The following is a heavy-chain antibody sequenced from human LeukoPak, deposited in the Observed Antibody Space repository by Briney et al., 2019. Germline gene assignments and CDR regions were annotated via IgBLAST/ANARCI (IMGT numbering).Heavy chain of an antibody. V-gene: IGHV1-69*04. CDR1: RGTFSSYA. Sequence: ASVKVSCKASRGTFSSYAISWVRQAPGQGLEWMGRIIPILGIANYAQKFQGRVTITADKSTSTAYMELSSLRSEDTAVYYCARVSRENDYWGQGTLVTVSS. CDR3: ARVSRENDY. CDR2: IIPILGIA. J-gene: IGHJ4*02. D-gene: IGHD3-10*01.